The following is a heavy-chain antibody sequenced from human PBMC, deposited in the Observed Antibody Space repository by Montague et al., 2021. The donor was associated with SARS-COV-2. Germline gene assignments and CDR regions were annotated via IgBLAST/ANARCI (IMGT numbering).Heavy chain of an antibody. V-gene: IGHV3-23*01. D-gene: IGHD3-3*01. CDR1: GFTFSGYA. CDR3: AKEPRWDFSGGYYFDP. CDR2: ISGSGGST. J-gene: IGHJ5*02. Sequence: SLRLSCAASGFTFSGYAMSWVRQAPGKGLEWVSVISGSGGSTYYADSVKGRFTISRDNSKNTLYLQMNSLRAEDTAVYYCAKEPRWDFSGGYYFDPWGQGTLVTVSS.